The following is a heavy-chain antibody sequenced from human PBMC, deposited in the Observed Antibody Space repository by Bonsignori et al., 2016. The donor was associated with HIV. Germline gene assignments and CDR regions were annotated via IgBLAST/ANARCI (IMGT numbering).Heavy chain of an antibody. V-gene: IGHV3-9*01. J-gene: IGHJ3*02. CDR2: ISWNSGTI. Sequence: GGSLRLSCAASEFTFNNYAMHWVRQAPGKGLEWVSGISWNSGTIVYADSVKGRFTISRDNAKNSLYLQMNSLRAEDTALYYCAKEARIVVIPRGTFDIWGQGTMVTVSS. D-gene: IGHD1-26*01. CDR3: AKEARIVVIPRGTFDI. CDR1: EFTFNNYA.